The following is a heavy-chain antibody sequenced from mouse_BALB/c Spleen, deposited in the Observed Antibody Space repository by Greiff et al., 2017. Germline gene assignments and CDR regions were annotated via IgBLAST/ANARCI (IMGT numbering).Heavy chain of an antibody. CDR1: GYAFTNYL. CDR2: INPGSGGT. D-gene: IGHD1-1*02. CDR3: ARRGSGYYYAMDY. J-gene: IGHJ4*01. V-gene: IGHV1-54*01. Sequence: VKLMESGAELVRPGTSVKVSCKASGYAFTNYLIEWVKQRPGQGLEWIGVINPGSGGTNYNEKFKGKATLTADKSSSTAYMQLSSLTSDDSAVYFCARRGSGYYYAMDYWGQGTSVTVSS.